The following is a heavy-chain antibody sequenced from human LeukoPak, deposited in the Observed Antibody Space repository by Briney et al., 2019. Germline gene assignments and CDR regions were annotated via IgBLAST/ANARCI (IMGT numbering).Heavy chain of an antibody. CDR3: SRRVEYYDSSGLDY. Sequence: ASGKVSCKASGYTFTSSYMHWVRQATGQGLEWRGIINPSGGSTSYAQKFQCRVTMTRDTSMSTVYMELSSLRSEDTAVYYCSRRVEYYDSSGLDYWGQGTLVTVSS. CDR1: GYTFTSSY. D-gene: IGHD3-22*01. J-gene: IGHJ4*02. CDR2: INPSGGST. V-gene: IGHV1-46*01.